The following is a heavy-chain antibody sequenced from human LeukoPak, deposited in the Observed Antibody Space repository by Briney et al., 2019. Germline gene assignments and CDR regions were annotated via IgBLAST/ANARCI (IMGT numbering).Heavy chain of an antibody. J-gene: IGHJ3*02. CDR3: ARDIYCSSTSCYEDAFDI. Sequence: GSSVKVSCKASGGTFSSYAISWVRQAPGQGLEWMGGIIPIFGTANYAQKFQGRVTITTDESTSTAYMELSSLRSEDTAVYYCARDIYCSSTSCYEDAFDIWGQGTMVTVSS. D-gene: IGHD2-2*01. CDR1: GGTFSSYA. V-gene: IGHV1-69*05. CDR2: IIPIFGTA.